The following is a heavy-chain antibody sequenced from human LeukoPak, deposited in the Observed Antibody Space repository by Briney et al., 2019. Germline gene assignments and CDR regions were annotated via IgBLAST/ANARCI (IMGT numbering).Heavy chain of an antibody. CDR3: ARALRSIPILWFGEDAMYYFDY. Sequence: ASVKVSCKASGGTFSSYAISWVRQAPGQGLEWMGGIIPIFGTANYAQKFQGRVTITADESTSTAYMELSSLRSEDTAVYYCARALRSIPILWFGEDAMYYFDYWGQGTLVTVSS. D-gene: IGHD3-10*01. CDR2: IIPIFGTA. CDR1: GGTFSSYA. J-gene: IGHJ4*02. V-gene: IGHV1-69*13.